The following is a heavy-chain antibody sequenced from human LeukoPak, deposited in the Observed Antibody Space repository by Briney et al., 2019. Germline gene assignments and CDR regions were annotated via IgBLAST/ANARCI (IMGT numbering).Heavy chain of an antibody. CDR2: ISWDGGST. CDR3: AKDPYSSGWYAWFDP. D-gene: IGHD6-19*01. J-gene: IGHJ5*02. CDR1: GFTFDDYA. Sequence: PGGSLRLSCAASGFTFDDYAMHWVRQAPGKGLEWVSLISWDGGSTYYADSVKGRFTISRDNSKNSLYLQMNSLRAEDTALYYCAKDPYSSGWYAWFDPWGQGTLVTVSS. V-gene: IGHV3-43D*03.